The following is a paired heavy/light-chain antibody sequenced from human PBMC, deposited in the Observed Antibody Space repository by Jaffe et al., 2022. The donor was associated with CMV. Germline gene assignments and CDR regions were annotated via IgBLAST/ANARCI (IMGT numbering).Heavy chain of an antibody. J-gene: IGHJ4*02. CDR1: GFSLSSSVVA. V-gene: IGHV2-5*01. CDR2: VYGNDVK. Sequence: QITLKESGPALVKATQTLTLTCTFSGFSLSSSVVAVGWIRQPPGKALEWLALVYGNDVKRYSPSLRTRLTITQDTSKNQVVLTMTALDPEDTATYFCAHKIPGITTHFDYWGQGLLVTVSP. D-gene: IGHD1-1*01. CDR3: AHKIPGITTHFDY.
Light chain of an antibody. J-gene: IGKJ1*01. CDR1: QGIDNW. CDR2: AAS. CDR3: QQTNSFPPT. V-gene: IGKV1-12*01. Sequence: DVQMTQSPSFVSASVGDRVTITCRASQGIDNWLVWYQQRPGEAPRLLIYAASGLQSGVPSRFSGSGFGTDFTLTISSLQPDDFAIYYCQQTNSFPPTFGQGTKVEVK.